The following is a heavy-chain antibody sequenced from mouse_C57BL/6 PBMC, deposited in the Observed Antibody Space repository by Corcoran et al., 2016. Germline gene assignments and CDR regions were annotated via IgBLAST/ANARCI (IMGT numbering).Heavy chain of an antibody. Sequence: EVQLQQSGPELVKPGASVKISCKASGYTFTDYYMNWVKQSHGKSLEWIGDINPNNGGTSYNQKFKGKATLTVDKSSSTAYMELRSLTSEDSAVYYCARLPPTVVATDYWGQGTTLTVSS. CDR3: ARLPPTVVATDY. J-gene: IGHJ2*01. D-gene: IGHD1-1*01. CDR1: GYTFTDYY. V-gene: IGHV1-26*01. CDR2: INPNNGGT.